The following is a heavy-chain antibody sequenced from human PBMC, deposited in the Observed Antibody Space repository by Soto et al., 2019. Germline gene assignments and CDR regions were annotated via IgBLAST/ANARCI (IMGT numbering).Heavy chain of an antibody. V-gene: IGHV3-21*01. D-gene: IGHD3-10*01. Sequence: GGSLRLSCAASGFTFSTYTMNWVRQAPGKGLEWVSSISSSSSYTYYADSVKGRFTISRDNAKNSLYLQMNSLRAEDTAVYYCAREITGYGSLTYFDYWGQGTLVTVSS. CDR2: ISSSSSYT. CDR1: GFTFSTYT. J-gene: IGHJ4*02. CDR3: AREITGYGSLTYFDY.